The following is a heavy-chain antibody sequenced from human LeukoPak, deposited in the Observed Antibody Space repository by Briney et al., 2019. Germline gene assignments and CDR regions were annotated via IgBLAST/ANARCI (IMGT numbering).Heavy chain of an antibody. CDR1: GGSISSSSYY. D-gene: IGHD7-27*01. Sequence: SETLSLTCTVSGGSISSSSYYWGWIRQPPGKGLEWIGSIYYSGSTYYNPSLKSRVTISVDTSKNQFSLKLSSVTAADTAVYYCARHWGPWFDPWGQGTLVTVSS. CDR2: IYYSGST. J-gene: IGHJ5*02. CDR3: ARHWGPWFDP. V-gene: IGHV4-39*01.